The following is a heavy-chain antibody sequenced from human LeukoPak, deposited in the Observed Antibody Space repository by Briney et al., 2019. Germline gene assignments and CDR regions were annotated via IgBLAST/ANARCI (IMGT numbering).Heavy chain of an antibody. CDR1: GGSFSGYY. D-gene: IGHD3-3*01. Sequence: SETLSLTCAVYGGSFSGYYWSWIRQPPGKGLEWIGEINHSGSTNYNPSLKSRVTISVDTSKNQFSLKLSSVTAADTAVYYCASAPKPRTDYDFWSGYYREARYFDYWGQGTLVTVSS. J-gene: IGHJ4*02. V-gene: IGHV4-34*01. CDR3: ASAPKPRTDYDFWSGYYREARYFDY. CDR2: INHSGST.